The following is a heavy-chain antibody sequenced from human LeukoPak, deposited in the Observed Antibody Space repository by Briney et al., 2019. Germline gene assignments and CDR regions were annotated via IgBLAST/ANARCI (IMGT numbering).Heavy chain of an antibody. CDR1: GFTFSSYW. V-gene: IGHV3-7*01. J-gene: IGHJ4*02. CDR3: ARLYCINAVCYNDY. D-gene: IGHD2-8*01. CDR2: IKQDGSEK. Sequence: GGSLRLSCAASGFTFSSYWMSWVRQAPGKGLEWVANIKQDGSEKYYVDSVKGRFTISRDNAKTSLYLQMNSLRAEDTAVYYCARLYCINAVCYNDYWGQGTLVTVSS.